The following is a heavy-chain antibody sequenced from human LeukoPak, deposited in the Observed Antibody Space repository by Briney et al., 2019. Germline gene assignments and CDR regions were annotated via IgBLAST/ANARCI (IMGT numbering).Heavy chain of an antibody. CDR1: GFTFSSYS. D-gene: IGHD3-22*01. CDR3: ARDESSGYSYGY. CDR2: ISSSSSYV. V-gene: IGHV3-21*01. J-gene: IGHJ4*02. Sequence: GGSLRLSCAASGFTFSSYSMNWVRQAPGKGLEWVSSISSSSSYVYYADSVKGRFTISRDNAKNLLYLQMNSLRAEDTAVYYCARDESSGYSYGYWGQGTLVTVSS.